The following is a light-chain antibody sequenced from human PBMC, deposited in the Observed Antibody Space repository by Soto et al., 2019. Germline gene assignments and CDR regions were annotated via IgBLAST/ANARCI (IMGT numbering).Light chain of an antibody. Sequence: DIVLTQSPGTLSLSPGARATLSCRASQSISSSPFAWYQHKPGQAPRLLIYGASSRATGISDRFSVSGSGTDFTLTIRRLGPEDFAVYYCQQYGNSPWTFGQGTKVEIE. CDR3: QQYGNSPWT. CDR1: QSISSSP. V-gene: IGKV3-20*01. CDR2: GAS. J-gene: IGKJ1*01.